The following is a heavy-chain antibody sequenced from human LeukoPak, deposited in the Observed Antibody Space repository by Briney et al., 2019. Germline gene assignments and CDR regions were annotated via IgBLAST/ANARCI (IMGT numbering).Heavy chain of an antibody. CDR3: AKDRGERWLGYAFDI. CDR1: GFTFSSYA. Sequence: GGSLRLSCAASGFTFSSYAMSWVRQAPGKGLEWVSVISGSGGSTYYADSVKGQFTISRDNSKNTLYLQMNSLRAEDTAVYYCAKDRGERWLGYAFDIWGQGTMVTVSS. D-gene: IGHD5-24*01. CDR2: ISGSGGST. V-gene: IGHV3-23*01. J-gene: IGHJ3*02.